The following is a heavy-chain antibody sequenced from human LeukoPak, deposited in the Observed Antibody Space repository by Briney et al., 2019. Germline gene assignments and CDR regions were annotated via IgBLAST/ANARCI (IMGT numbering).Heavy chain of an antibody. Sequence: VASVKVSCKASGYTFTSYYMHWVRQAPGQGLEWMGIINPSGGSTSYAQKFQGRVTMTRDMSASTVYMELSSLRSEDTAVYYCARGPRDYGDYVLSNYYWYFDLWGRGTLVTVSS. D-gene: IGHD4-17*01. CDR1: GYTFTSYY. J-gene: IGHJ2*01. CDR2: INPSGGST. CDR3: ARGPRDYGDYVLSNYYWYFDL. V-gene: IGHV1-46*01.